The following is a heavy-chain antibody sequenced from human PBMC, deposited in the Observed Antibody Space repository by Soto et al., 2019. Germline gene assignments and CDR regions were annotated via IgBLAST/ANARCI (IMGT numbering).Heavy chain of an antibody. D-gene: IGHD6-19*01. CDR2: ISGGGGDT. V-gene: IGHV3-23*01. J-gene: IGHJ6*02. CDR1: GFTFGNHA. Sequence: GGSLRLSCAASGFTFGNHAMAWLRQVPGKGLEWVSGISGGGGDTYHADYVRGRFTVSRDNSKNTLYLQMNSLRAEDAAVYYCARTDSSGWSTRYGMDVWGQGTTVTVSS. CDR3: ARTDSSGWSTRYGMDV.